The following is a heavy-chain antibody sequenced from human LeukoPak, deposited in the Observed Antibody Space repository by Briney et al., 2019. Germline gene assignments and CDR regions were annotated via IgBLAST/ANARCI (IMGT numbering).Heavy chain of an antibody. CDR1: GFTFSSYS. V-gene: IGHV3-21*01. D-gene: IGHD5-24*01. CDR2: ISSSSSYI. J-gene: IGHJ4*02. CDR3: ARSGADMATIPHHLDY. Sequence: PGGSLRLSCAASGFTFSSYSMNWVRQAPGKGLEWVSSISSSSSYIYYADSVKGRFTISRDNAKNSLYLQMNSLRAEDTAVYYCARSGADMATIPHHLDYWGQGTLVTVSS.